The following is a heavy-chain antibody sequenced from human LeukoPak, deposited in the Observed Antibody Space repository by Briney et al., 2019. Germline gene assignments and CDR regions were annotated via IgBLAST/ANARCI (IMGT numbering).Heavy chain of an antibody. Sequence: PSETLSLTCTVSGGSISSYYWSWIRQPAGKGLEWIGRIYTSGSTNYNPSLKSRVTMSVDTSKNQFSLKLSSVTAADTAVYYCARADTGLAAAGTDYYYGMDVWGQGTTVTVSS. J-gene: IGHJ6*02. CDR1: GGSISSYY. D-gene: IGHD6-13*01. CDR3: ARADTGLAAAGTDYYYGMDV. CDR2: IYTSGST. V-gene: IGHV4-4*07.